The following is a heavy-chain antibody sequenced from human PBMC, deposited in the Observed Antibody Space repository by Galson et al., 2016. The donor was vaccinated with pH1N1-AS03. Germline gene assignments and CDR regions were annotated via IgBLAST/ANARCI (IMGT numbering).Heavy chain of an antibody. V-gene: IGHV1-69*06. CDR3: ARGLTYHFGSGSVF. CDR1: GGTLNNYA. Sequence: SVKVSCKASGGTLNNYAINWVRQAPGQGLEWMGGISPIFGSANHAQKFQGGVTITADIFTNTVYTELSSLRSEDTAVYYCARGLTYHFGSGSVFWSQGTLVTVSS. J-gene: IGHJ4*02. D-gene: IGHD3-10*01. CDR2: ISPIFGSA.